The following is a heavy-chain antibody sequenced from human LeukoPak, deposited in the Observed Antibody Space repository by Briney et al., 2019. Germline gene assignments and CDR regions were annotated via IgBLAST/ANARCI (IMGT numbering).Heavy chain of an antibody. CDR2: ISWNSGSI. CDR1: GFTFDDYA. V-gene: IGHV3-9*01. CDR3: AKDMEVWGDGYNCFDY. Sequence: PGGSLRLSCAASGFTFDDYAMHWVRQAPGKGLEWVSGISWNSGSIGYADSVKGRFTISRDNAKNSLYLQMNSLRAEDTALYYCAKDMEVWGDGYNCFDYWGQGTLVTVSS. J-gene: IGHJ4*02. D-gene: IGHD5-24*01.